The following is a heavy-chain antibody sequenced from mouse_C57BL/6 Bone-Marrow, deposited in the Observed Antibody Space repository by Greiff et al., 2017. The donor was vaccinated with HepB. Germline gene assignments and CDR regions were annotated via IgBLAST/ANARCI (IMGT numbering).Heavy chain of an antibody. J-gene: IGHJ2*01. Sequence: VQLQQSGAELARPGASVKLSCKASGYTFTSYGISWVKQRTGQGLEWIGEIYPRSGNTYYNEKFKGKATLTADKSSSTAYMELRSLTSEDSAVYFCARYQRHYYGSYDYWGQGTTLTVSS. V-gene: IGHV1-81*01. CDR1: GYTFTSYG. CDR3: ARYQRHYYGSYDY. D-gene: IGHD1-1*01. CDR2: IYPRSGNT.